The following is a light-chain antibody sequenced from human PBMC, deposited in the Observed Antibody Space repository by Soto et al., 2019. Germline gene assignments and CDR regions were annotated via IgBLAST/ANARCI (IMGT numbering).Light chain of an antibody. CDR2: EVV. Sequence: QSVLTQPPSASGSPGQSVTISCTGTKNDIGVYDSVSWYQHHPGKAPRLIIYEVVQRPSGVPDRFSGSKSGNTASLTVSGLQAADEADYYCSSYRGGSALGVFGTGTKVTVL. J-gene: IGLJ1*01. CDR3: SSYRGGSALGV. CDR1: KNDIGVYDS. V-gene: IGLV2-8*01.